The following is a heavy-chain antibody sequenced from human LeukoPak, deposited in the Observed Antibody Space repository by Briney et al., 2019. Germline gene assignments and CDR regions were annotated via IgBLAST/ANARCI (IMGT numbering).Heavy chain of an antibody. CDR2: ISYDGSNK. CDR1: GFTFSSCG. J-gene: IGHJ4*02. CDR3: AGGWETLDY. V-gene: IGHV3-30*03. Sequence: PGGSLRLSCAASGFTFSSCGMHWVRQAPGKGLEWVALISYDGSNKYYADSVKGRFTISRDNSKNTLYLQMNTLRAEDTAVYYCAGGWETLDYWGQGTLVTVSS. D-gene: IGHD1-26*01.